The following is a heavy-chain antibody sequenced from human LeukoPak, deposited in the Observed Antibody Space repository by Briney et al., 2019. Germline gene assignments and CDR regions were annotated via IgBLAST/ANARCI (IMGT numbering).Heavy chain of an antibody. J-gene: IGHJ5*02. CDR2: ISSSSSYI. D-gene: IGHD3-3*01. CDR3: ARSHYDFWSGYSAGFDP. V-gene: IGHV3-21*01. CDR1: GFTFSSYS. Sequence: GGSLRLSCAASGFTFSSYSMNWVRQAPGKALEWVSSISSSSSYIYYADSVKGRFTISRDNAKNSLYLQMNSLRAEDTAVYYCARSHYDFWSGYSAGFDPWGQGTLVTVSS.